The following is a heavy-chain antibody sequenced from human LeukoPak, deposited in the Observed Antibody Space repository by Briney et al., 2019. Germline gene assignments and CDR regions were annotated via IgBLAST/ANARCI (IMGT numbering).Heavy chain of an antibody. CDR3: ARDTPRYYYYGMDV. CDR1: GGSISSGGYY. Sequence: SQTLSLTCTVSGGSISSGGYYWSWIRQHPGKGLEWIGYIYYSGSTYYNPSLKSRVTISEDTSKNQFSLKLSSVTAADTAVYYCARDTPRYYYYGMDVWGQGTTVTVSS. CDR2: IYYSGST. V-gene: IGHV4-31*03. J-gene: IGHJ6*02.